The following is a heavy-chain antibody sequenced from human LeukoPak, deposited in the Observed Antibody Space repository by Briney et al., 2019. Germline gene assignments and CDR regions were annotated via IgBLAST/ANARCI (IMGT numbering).Heavy chain of an antibody. D-gene: IGHD3-10*01. J-gene: IGHJ6*02. V-gene: IGHV3-23*01. Sequence: GGSLRLSCAASGFTFSSYAMSWVRQAPGKGLEWVSAISGSGGSTYYADSVKGRFTISRDNSKNTLYLQMNSLRAEDTAVYYCAKVITMVRGVILYYYGMDVWAQGTTVTVSS. CDR3: AKVITMVRGVILYYYGMDV. CDR2: ISGSGGST. CDR1: GFTFSSYA.